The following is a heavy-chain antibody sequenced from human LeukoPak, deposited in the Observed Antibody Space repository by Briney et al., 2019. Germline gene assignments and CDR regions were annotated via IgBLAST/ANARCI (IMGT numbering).Heavy chain of an antibody. D-gene: IGHD3-22*01. CDR3: AKDGGPGNYDSSGYYQPPFDY. Sequence: PGGSLRLSCAASAFTLSSYGMHWVRQAPGKGLEWEAVISYDGSNKYYADSVKGRFTISRDNSKNTLYLQMNSLRAEDTAVYYCAKDGGPGNYDSSGYYQPPFDYWGQATLVTVSS. J-gene: IGHJ4*02. V-gene: IGHV3-30*18. CDR2: ISYDGSNK. CDR1: AFTLSSYG.